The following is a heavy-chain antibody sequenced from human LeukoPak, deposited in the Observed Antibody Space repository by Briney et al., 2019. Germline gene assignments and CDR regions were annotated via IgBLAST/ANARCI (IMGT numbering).Heavy chain of an antibody. D-gene: IGHD6-25*01. Sequence: PGGSLRLSCAASGFTFSDYYMSWIRQAPGKGLEWVSYISSSGSTIYYADSVKGRFTISRDNAKNSLYLQMNSLRAEDTAVYYCASGRLPKYYYGMDVWGQGTTVTVSS. V-gene: IGHV3-11*01. J-gene: IGHJ6*02. CDR2: ISSSGSTI. CDR1: GFTFSDYY. CDR3: ASGRLPKYYYGMDV.